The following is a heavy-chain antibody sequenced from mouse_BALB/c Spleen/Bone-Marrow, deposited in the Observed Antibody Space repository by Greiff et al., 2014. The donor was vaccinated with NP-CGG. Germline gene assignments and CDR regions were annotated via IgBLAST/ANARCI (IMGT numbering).Heavy chain of an antibody. J-gene: IGHJ2*01. CDR3: ARVSYDYFDY. CDR2: ISDGGSYT. CDR1: GFTFSDYY. D-gene: IGHD2-4*01. Sequence: VQLKQSGGGLVKPGGSLKLSCAASGFTFSDYYMHWVRQTPEKRLEWVATISDGGSYTYYPDSVKGRFTISRDNAKNNLYLQMSSLKSEDTAMYYCARVSYDYFDYWGQGTTLTVSS. V-gene: IGHV5-4*02.